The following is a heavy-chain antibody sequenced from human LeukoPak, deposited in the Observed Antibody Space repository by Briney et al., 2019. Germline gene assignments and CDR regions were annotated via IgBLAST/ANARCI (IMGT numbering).Heavy chain of an antibody. V-gene: IGHV3-48*03. J-gene: IGHJ4*02. Sequence: AGGSLRLSCAASGFNFSDYEMNWLRQAPGKGLEWLSYTSTGGRTVKYADSVKGRFTISRDSARSSLYLQMTNLRVEDTAVYFCARGGTVTNYFDHWGQGILVAVSS. CDR3: ARGGTVTNYFDH. CDR2: TSTGGRTV. D-gene: IGHD4-17*01. CDR1: GFNFSDYE.